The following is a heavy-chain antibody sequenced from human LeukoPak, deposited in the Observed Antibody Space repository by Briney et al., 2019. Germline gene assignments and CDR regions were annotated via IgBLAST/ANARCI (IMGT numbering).Heavy chain of an antibody. CDR1: GGSIGSGDYY. CDR3: ARSRYGPWFDP. D-gene: IGHD4-17*01. Sequence: PSETLSLTCTVSGGSIGSGDYYWSWIRQPPGKGLEWIGYIYYSGSTYYNPSLKSRVTISVDTSKNQFSLKLSSVTAADTAAYYCARSRYGPWFDPWGQGTLVTVSS. J-gene: IGHJ5*02. V-gene: IGHV4-30-4*01. CDR2: IYYSGST.